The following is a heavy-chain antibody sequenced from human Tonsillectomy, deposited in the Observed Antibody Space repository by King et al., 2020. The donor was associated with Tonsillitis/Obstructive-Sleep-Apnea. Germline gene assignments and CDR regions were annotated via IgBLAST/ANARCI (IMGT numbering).Heavy chain of an antibody. J-gene: IGHJ4*02. D-gene: IGHD3-3*01. CDR3: AREFWSGYTFDY. Sequence: VPLPASGPGLVPPSPPLSLPCTVSGGSLRRGGSYWRWIRPHPGPGLAWLGSLSYRGSPSYPPSLKSRVTLSVATSPHQFSLKLRSVTAADTAVYYCAREFWSGYTFDYWGQGTLVTVAS. CDR1: GGSLRRGGSY. V-gene: IGHV4-31*03. CDR2: LSYRGSP.